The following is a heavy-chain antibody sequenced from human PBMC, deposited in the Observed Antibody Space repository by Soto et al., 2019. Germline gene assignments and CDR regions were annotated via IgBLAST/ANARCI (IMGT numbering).Heavy chain of an antibody. J-gene: IGHJ4*02. CDR1: GGSISDNDYY. CDR3: ARRYGDCFDY. Sequence: SETLSLTCTVSGGSISDNDYYWSWIRQPPGKGLEWIGYIYYSGSTNYNPSLKSRVTISVDTSKNQFSLKLSSVTAADTAVYYCARRYGDCFDYWGQGTLVTVSS. CDR2: IYYSGST. V-gene: IGHV4-61*05. D-gene: IGHD4-17*01.